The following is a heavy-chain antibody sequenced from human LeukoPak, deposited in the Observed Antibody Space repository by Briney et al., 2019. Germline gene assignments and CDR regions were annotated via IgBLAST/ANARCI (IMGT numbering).Heavy chain of an antibody. V-gene: IGHV3-23*01. Sequence: PGGSLRLFCEASGFTFSNYPMSWVRQAPGRGLEWVSVISESGDVTHYADAMKGRFTISRDNAKNTLNLQMNSLRAEDTAIYYCARDSSHYLGSSDYWGQGTLVTVSS. J-gene: IGHJ4*02. CDR3: ARDSSHYLGSSDY. CDR1: GFTFSNYP. CDR2: ISESGDVT. D-gene: IGHD6-6*01.